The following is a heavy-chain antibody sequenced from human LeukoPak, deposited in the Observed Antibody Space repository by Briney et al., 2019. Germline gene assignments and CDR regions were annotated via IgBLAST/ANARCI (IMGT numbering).Heavy chain of an antibody. CDR2: IKSKTDGGTT. J-gene: IGHJ4*02. Sequence: GGSLRLSCAASGFTFSSYGMHWVRQAPGKGLEWVGRIKSKTDGGTTDYAAPVKGRLTISRDDSKNTLYLQINSLKTEDTAVYYCLRDWYGSGSYWQIRESYFDYWGQGTLVTVSS. D-gene: IGHD3-10*01. CDR1: GFTFSSYG. CDR3: LRDWYGSGSYWQIRESYFDY. V-gene: IGHV3-15*01.